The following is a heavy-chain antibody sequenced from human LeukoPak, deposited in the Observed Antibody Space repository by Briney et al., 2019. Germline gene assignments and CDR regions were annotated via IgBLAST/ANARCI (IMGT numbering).Heavy chain of an antibody. V-gene: IGHV3-7*01. CDR3: ARADRTGTYPTDY. CDR1: VFTISSHW. D-gene: IGHD1-1*01. Sequence: GGSLRLSCVASVFTISSHWMSWVRQAPGKGLEWVANIKHDGSAKYYVDSVEGRFTISRDNAKNSVYLEINSLRAEDTAVYYCARADRTGTYPTDYWGQGTLVSVSS. J-gene: IGHJ4*02. CDR2: IKHDGSAK.